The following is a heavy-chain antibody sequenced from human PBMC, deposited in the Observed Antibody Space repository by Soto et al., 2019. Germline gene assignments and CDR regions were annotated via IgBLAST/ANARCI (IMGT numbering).Heavy chain of an antibody. CDR3: ARRTVITGSNDY. V-gene: IGHV4-61*01. J-gene: IGHJ4*02. D-gene: IGHD3-22*01. CDR2: IYYNGNT. Sequence: QVQLQESGPGLVKPSETLSLTCTVSGGSVSSGNFYWNWIRQPPGKPLEWIGYIYYNGNTNYDPSLKGRVTISMDTSKNQFSLKLNSVTAADTAVYYCARRTVITGSNDYWGQGTLVTVSS. CDR1: GGSVSSGNFY.